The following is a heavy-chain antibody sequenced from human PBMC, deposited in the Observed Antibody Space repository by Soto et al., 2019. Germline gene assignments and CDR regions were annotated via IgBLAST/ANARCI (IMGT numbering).Heavy chain of an antibody. D-gene: IGHD2-8*01. J-gene: IGHJ3*02. CDR3: ARSTGTADSDAKVFDI. CDR2: IYYSGST. V-gene: IGHV4-31*03. CDR1: GGSISSGGYY. Sequence: SETLSLTCTVSGGSISSGGYYWSWIRQHPGKGLEWIGYIYYSGSTYYNPSLKSRVTISVDTSKNQFSLKLSSVTAADTAVYYCARSTGTADSDAKVFDICGQGTMVTVSS.